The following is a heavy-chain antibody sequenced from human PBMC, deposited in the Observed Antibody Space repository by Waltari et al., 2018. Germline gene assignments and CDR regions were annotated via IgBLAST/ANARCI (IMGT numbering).Heavy chain of an antibody. CDR2: FSTNGGT. J-gene: IGHJ4*02. CDR1: GVSISSYY. D-gene: IGHD1-26*01. CDR3: AREGVGAIPFDC. Sequence: QVQLQESGPGLVKPSETLSLTCTVSGVSISSYYWSWIRQPAGKGMEWIGRFSTNGGTDYNPSLKSRVTMSVDTSKTQFSLKLSSVTAADTAVYYCAREGVGAIPFDCWGQGTLVTVSS. V-gene: IGHV4-4*07.